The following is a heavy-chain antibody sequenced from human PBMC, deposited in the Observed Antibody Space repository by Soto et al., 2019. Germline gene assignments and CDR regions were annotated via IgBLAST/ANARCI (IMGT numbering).Heavy chain of an antibody. CDR1: GGFFSGYY. CDR2: VNHSGTT. CDR3: ARGIGYCSSINCYSSRRLRFDS. D-gene: IGHD2-2*01. Sequence: PSETLSLTCAVYGGFFSGYYWTWIRQSPEKGLEWIGEVNHSGTTYYNPSLKTRVTISVHTPKNQFSLKMSSVTAADTAVYYCARGIGYCSSINCYSSRRLRFDSWRQGNLVTVCS. V-gene: IGHV4-34*01. J-gene: IGHJ4*02.